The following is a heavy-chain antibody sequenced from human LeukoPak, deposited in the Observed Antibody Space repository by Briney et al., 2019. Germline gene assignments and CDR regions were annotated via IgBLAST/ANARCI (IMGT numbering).Heavy chain of an antibody. V-gene: IGHV4-59*01. Sequence: SETLSLTCTVSGGSISSYYRSWIRQPPGKGLEWIGYIYYSGSTNYNPSLKSRVTISVDTSKNQFSLKLSSVTAADTAVYYCASSQLERDYYYYYMDVWGKGTTVTISS. CDR2: IYYSGST. J-gene: IGHJ6*03. CDR3: ASSQLERDYYYYYMDV. D-gene: IGHD1-1*01. CDR1: GGSISSYY.